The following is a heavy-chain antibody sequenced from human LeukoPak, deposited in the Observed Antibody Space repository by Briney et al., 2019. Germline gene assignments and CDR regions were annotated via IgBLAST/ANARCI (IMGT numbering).Heavy chain of an antibody. D-gene: IGHD5-18*01. CDR2: ISGSGGST. CDR3: AKGLSGRGYSYGIYYYYGMGV. V-gene: IGHV3-23*01. CDR1: GFTFSSYA. Sequence: GGSLRLSCAASGFTFSSYAMSWVRQAPGKGLGWVSAISGSGGSTYYADSVKGRFTISRDNSKNTLYLQMNSLRAEDTAVYYCAKGLSGRGYSYGIYYYYGMGVWGKGTTVTVSS. J-gene: IGHJ6*04.